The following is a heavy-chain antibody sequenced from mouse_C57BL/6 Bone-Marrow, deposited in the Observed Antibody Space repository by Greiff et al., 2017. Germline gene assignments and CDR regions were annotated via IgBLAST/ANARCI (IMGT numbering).Heavy chain of an antibody. D-gene: IGHD1-1*01. CDR2: ISSGGSYT. J-gene: IGHJ4*01. CDR1: GFTFSSYG. V-gene: IGHV5-6*02. Sequence: EVKLEESGGDLVKPGGSLKLSCAASGFTFSSYGMSWVRQTPDKRLEWVATISSGGSYTYYPDRVKGRFTISSDNANNTLYLQMSSLKSADTAMYYCARHGNYVPYYAMDYWGQGTSVTVSS. CDR3: ARHGNYVPYYAMDY.